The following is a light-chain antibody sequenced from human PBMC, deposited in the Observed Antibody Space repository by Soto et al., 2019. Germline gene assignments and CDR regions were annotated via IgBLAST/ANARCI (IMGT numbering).Light chain of an antibody. CDR2: NTS. CDR3: QEYSDLPYT. CDR1: QRISSRN. V-gene: IGKV3-20*01. J-gene: IGKJ2*01. Sequence: EIVLTQSPGTLSLSPREIATLSCSASQRISSRNLACYQQKPGQALRLLIYNTSTTATGSPARFRGSGSVTDFTLTINRLEPEDFAVYYCQEYSDLPYTFGQGTKL.